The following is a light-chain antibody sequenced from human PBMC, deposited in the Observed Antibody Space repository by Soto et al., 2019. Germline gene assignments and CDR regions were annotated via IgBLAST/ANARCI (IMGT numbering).Light chain of an antibody. CDR2: GAS. CDR1: QSVSSN. CDR3: QQNNNRPRT. J-gene: IGKJ1*01. Sequence: IVCRQSPSPLSDVPGARATLSCRASQSVSSNLAWYQQKPGQAPRLLIYGASTRDTGIPARFSGSGSGTEFTLTISSLQSEDFAVYYCQQNNNRPRTFGQGTKVDIK. V-gene: IGKV3-15*01.